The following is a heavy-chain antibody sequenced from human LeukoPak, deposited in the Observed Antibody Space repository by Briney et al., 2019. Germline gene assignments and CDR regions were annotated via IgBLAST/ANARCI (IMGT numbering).Heavy chain of an antibody. CDR3: ARGDTSGYYYRFFDY. CDR2: IKEDGSGI. J-gene: IGHJ4*02. CDR1: GFTFSSYW. V-gene: IGHV3-7*01. D-gene: IGHD3-22*01. Sequence: GGSLRLSCAASGFTFSSYWMSWVRQAPGKGLEWVANIKEDGSGIYYVDSVEGRFTISRDNAKKSLYLQMNSLRAEDTAVYYCARGDTSGYYYRFFDYWGQGTLVTVSS.